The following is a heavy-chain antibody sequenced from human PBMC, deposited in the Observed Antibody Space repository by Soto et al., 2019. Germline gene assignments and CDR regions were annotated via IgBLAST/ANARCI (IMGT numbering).Heavy chain of an antibody. Sequence: WASVKVSCKASGGTFSSYTISWVRQAPGQGLEWMGRIIPILGIANYAQKFQGRVTITADKSTSTAYMELSSLRSEDTAVYYCARAGSGSYYSHDAFDIWGQGTMVTVSS. CDR2: IIPILGIA. V-gene: IGHV1-69*02. D-gene: IGHD3-10*01. CDR3: ARAGSGSYYSHDAFDI. J-gene: IGHJ3*02. CDR1: GGTFSSYT.